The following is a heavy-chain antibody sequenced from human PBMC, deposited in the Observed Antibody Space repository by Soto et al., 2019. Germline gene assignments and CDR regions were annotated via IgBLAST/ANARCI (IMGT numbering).Heavy chain of an antibody. D-gene: IGHD3-3*01. CDR2: VSHDGSNK. V-gene: IGHV3-30*03. J-gene: IGHJ4*02. CDR3: ARDRGVGYDFCDC. Sequence: QVQLVESGGGVVQPGRSLRLSCAASGFTLSRYGIHWVRQAPGKGLEWLAVVSHDGSNKYYADSVQGRFTISRDNSKNTLYVQMNSLRAEDMAVYYGARDRGVGYDFCDCWGPGTLVTVSS. CDR1: GFTLSRYG.